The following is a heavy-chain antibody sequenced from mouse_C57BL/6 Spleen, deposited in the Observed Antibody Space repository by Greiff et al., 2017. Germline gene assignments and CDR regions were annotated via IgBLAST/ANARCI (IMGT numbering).Heavy chain of an antibody. J-gene: IGHJ4*01. V-gene: IGHV1-52*01. CDR2: IYPCDSVT. CDR1: GYTFTCYW. CDR3: ARCVTNAYAIDY. Sequence: QVQLQQSGAELVRPGSSVKLSCKASGYTFTCYWMHWVKQRPVQGLEGIGNIYPCDSVTHNNQKVKDKATLTVDKSSSTAYMQMSSLTSEDAAAYYCARCVTNAYAIDYWGQGTSVTVSS. D-gene: IGHD2-12*01.